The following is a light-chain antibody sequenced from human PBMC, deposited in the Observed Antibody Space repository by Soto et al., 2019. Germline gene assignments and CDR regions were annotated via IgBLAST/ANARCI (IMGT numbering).Light chain of an antibody. V-gene: IGLV2-14*01. CDR1: SSDVGAYNY. Sequence: QSALTQPASVSGSPGQSITISCTGTSSDVGAYNYVSWFQQHPGKAPTLIISEVSNRPSGVSNRFSGSKSGNAASLPISGLPAEDEADYFCFSFTTDWTHVFGTGTKLTVL. CDR2: EVS. CDR3: FSFTTDWTHV. J-gene: IGLJ1*01.